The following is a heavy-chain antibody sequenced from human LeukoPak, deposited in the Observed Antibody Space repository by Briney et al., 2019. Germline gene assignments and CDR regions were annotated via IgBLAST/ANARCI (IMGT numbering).Heavy chain of an antibody. CDR2: ISGSGGNT. CDR1: GFTFNNYA. D-gene: IGHD6-13*01. J-gene: IGHJ4*02. Sequence: GGSLRLSCAASGFTFNNYAMNWVRQAPGKGLEWVSSISGSGGNTYYADSVKGRFTISRDNSKNTLYLQMNSLRAEDTAVYYCARGSAAAAGSVDYWGQGTLVTVSS. V-gene: IGHV3-23*01. CDR3: ARGSAAAAGSVDY.